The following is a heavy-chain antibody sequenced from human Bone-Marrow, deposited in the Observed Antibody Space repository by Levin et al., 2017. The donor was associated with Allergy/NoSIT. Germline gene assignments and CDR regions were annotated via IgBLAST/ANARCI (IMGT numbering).Heavy chain of an antibody. CDR2: IKSKPDGETT. Sequence: PGGSLRLSCAASGLTFKNAYMSWIRQAPGKRLEWVGRIKSKPDGETTDYPAAVTGRFTISRDDSKNTVYLQMDSLKSDDTALYYCTTGYILVETAIRDYWGQGTQVTVSS. J-gene: IGHJ4*02. V-gene: IGHV3-15*01. CDR1: GLTFKNAY. D-gene: IGHD2-21*02. CDR3: TTGYILVETAIRDY.